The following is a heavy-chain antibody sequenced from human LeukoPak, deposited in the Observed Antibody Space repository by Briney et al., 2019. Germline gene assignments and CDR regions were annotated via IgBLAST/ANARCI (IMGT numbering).Heavy chain of an antibody. CDR1: GYSFTSYW. V-gene: IGHV5-51*01. CDR3: ARQFPGFGELTWFDP. D-gene: IGHD3-10*01. J-gene: IGHJ5*02. Sequence: GESLKISCKGSGYSFTSYWIGWVRQMPGKGLEWMGIIYPGDSDTRYSPSFQGQVTISADKSISTAYLQWSSLKASDTAMYYCARQFPGFGELTWFDPWGQGTLVTVSS. CDR2: IYPGDSDT.